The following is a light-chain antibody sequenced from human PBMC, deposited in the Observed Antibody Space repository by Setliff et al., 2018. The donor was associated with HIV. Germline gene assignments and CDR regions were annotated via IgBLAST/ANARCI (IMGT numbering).Light chain of an antibody. CDR2: AAS. V-gene: IGKV1-39*01. CDR1: QVINNY. J-gene: IGKJ1*01. CDR3: QHNYGAPSRWT. Sequence: GGRVTITCRASQVINNYLNWYQQTPGKAPKLLIYAASSLQSGVPSRFSGSGSGAHFTLTISSLQPEDFATYFCQHNYGAPSRWTFGLGTKVDIK.